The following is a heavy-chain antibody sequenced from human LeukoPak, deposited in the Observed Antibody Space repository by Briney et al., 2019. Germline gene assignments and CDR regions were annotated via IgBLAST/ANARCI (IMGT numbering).Heavy chain of an antibody. D-gene: IGHD3-10*01. J-gene: IGHJ5*02. Sequence: GGSLRLSCAASGFTFSNAWMSWVRQAPGKGLERVGRIKSKTGGATTEYAAPVKGRFTISRDDSKNTLYLQMNSLKTEDTAVYYCSTGLYDYDSGSYSFPWGQGTQVTVSS. CDR3: STGLYDYDSGSYSFP. CDR2: IKSKTGGATT. CDR1: GFTFSNAW. V-gene: IGHV3-15*01.